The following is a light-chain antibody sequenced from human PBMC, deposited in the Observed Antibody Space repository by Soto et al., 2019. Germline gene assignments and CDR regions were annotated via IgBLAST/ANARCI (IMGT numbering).Light chain of an antibody. CDR1: SSDVGGYNY. J-gene: IGLJ1*01. CDR3: SSYTRSSTYV. CDR2: EVS. V-gene: IGLV2-14*01. Sequence: QSALTQPASVSGSPGQSITISCTGTSSDVGGYNYVSWYQQHPGKAPKLMIYEVSNRPSGVSNRFSGSKSGNTASLTISGLQAEDEADYYCSSYTRSSTYVFAAGPKVIVL.